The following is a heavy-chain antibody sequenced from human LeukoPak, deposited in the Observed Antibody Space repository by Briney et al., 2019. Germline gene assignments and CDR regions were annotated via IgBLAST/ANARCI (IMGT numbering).Heavy chain of an antibody. V-gene: IGHV4-39*07. CDR2: IYYRGNT. CDR3: AKYGKSGWSIDN. Sequence: PSETLSLTCTVSGGSFSSSSYYWGWIRQPPGKGLEWIGSIYYRGNTYYNPSLKSRVTMSVDTSKNQFSLKLSSVTAADTAVYFCAKYGKSGWSIDNWGQGTLVTVSS. CDR1: GGSFSSSSYY. J-gene: IGHJ4*02. D-gene: IGHD6-19*01.